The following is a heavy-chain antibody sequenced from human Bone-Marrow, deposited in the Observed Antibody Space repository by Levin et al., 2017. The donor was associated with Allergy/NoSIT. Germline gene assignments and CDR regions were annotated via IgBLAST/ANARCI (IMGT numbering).Heavy chain of an antibody. J-gene: IGHJ4*02. D-gene: IGHD2-2*01. CDR2: TYNSGTI. V-gene: IGHV4-31*03. CDR3: ATYLVGVGGRGY. CDR1: GDSISSGRYH. Sequence: PSETLSLTCTVSGDSISSGRYHWSWIRQHPGEGLEWIGYTYNSGTIYYNPSLESRVLMSIDTSKNQFSLKLNSVTAADTAVYYCATYLVGVGGRGYWGQGTLVTVSS.